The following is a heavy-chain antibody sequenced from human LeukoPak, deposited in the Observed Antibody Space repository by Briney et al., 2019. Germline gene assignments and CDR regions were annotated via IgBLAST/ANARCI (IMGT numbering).Heavy chain of an antibody. V-gene: IGHV3-30*18. CDR2: MAYDGSNK. CDR3: AKESALYSGGGYFDY. D-gene: IGHD2-8*01. Sequence: GGSLRLSCAASGFTFSSYWMSWVRQAPGKGLEWVAVMAYDGSNKYYADSVKGRFTISRDNSKNTLYLQMNSLRAEDTAVYYCAKESALYSGGGYFDYWGQGTLVTVSS. CDR1: GFTFSSYW. J-gene: IGHJ4*02.